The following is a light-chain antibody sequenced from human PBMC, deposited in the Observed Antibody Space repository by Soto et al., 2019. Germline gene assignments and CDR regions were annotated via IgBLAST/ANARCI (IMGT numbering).Light chain of an antibody. CDR1: QSVLYSSNNKNY. J-gene: IGKJ1*01. CDR3: QQYYSTPWT. V-gene: IGKV4-1*01. Sequence: DIVMTQSPDSLAVSLGERATINCKSSQSVLYSSNNKNYLAWYQQKPGQPPKLLIYWASTRESGVPDRFSGSGSGTDFTFTISGLQAEDVALYYCQQYYSTPWTFGQGTKVEIK. CDR2: WAS.